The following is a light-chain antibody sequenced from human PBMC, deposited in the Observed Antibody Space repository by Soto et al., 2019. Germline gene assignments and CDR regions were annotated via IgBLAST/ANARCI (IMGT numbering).Light chain of an antibody. J-gene: IGKJ2*01. V-gene: IGKV1-5*03. CDR3: QQYSDHPFA. Sequence: IQMTQSPSTLSASVGDRVIITCRASQSISSSLAWYQKKPGKAPKLLIFKSSTLESGVPSRFSGSGSGTEFSLTISTLQPDDFATYYCQQYSDHPFAFGQGTKLEI. CDR2: KSS. CDR1: QSISSS.